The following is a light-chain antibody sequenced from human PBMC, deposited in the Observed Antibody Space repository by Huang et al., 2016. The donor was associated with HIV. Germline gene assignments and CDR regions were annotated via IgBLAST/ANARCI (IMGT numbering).Light chain of an antibody. V-gene: IGKV3-15*01. CDR2: DAY. CDR3: HQYKIWPPYT. J-gene: IGKJ2*01. CDR1: QSVSSN. Sequence: EIVMTQSPATLSVSPGERAKVACRTSQSVSSNLAWYHQKPGQAPRLLIYDAYTRATGVPARFSGSGSGTDFTLSISSLQSDDIAVYYCHQYKIWPPYTFGQGTKLEIK.